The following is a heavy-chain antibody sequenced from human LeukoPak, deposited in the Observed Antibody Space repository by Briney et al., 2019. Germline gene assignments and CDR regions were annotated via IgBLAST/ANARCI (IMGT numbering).Heavy chain of an antibody. CDR3: ARVDWLANYYYYMDV. CDR2: IYHSGST. V-gene: IGHV4-38-2*02. Sequence: PSETLSLTCTVSGGSISSYYWGWIRQPPGKGLEWIGSIYHSGSTYSNPSLKSRVTISVDTSKNQFSLNLSSVTAADTAVYYCARVDWLANYYYYMDVWGKGTTVTVSS. D-gene: IGHD2-21*01. CDR1: GGSISSYY. J-gene: IGHJ6*03.